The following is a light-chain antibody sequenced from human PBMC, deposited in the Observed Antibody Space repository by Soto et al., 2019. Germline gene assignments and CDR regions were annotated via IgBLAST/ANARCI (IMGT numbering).Light chain of an antibody. J-gene: IGKJ1*01. V-gene: IGKV1-5*01. Sequence: DIHMTQSPYSLSASVCDRVAIACRASQSISDFLNWYQQKPGKAPKLLIYAASTLQSGVPSRFSGSGSGTEFTLTISSLQPDDFATYYCQQYNSYWTFGQGTKVDIK. CDR1: QSISDF. CDR2: AAS. CDR3: QQYNSYWT.